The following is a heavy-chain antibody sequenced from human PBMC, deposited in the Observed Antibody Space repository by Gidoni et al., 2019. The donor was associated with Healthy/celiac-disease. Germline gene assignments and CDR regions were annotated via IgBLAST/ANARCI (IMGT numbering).Heavy chain of an antibody. Sequence: EVQLVESGGGLVQPGGSLKLSCAASGFTFSGSAMLWVRQASGKGLEWVGRIRSKANSYATAYAASVKGRFTISRDDSKNTAYLQMNSLKTEDTAVYYCTRSSDIVVVPAIYYYGMDVWGQGTTVTVSS. V-gene: IGHV3-73*01. J-gene: IGHJ6*02. CDR1: GFTFSGSA. CDR3: TRSSDIVVVPAIYYYGMDV. CDR2: IRSKANSYAT. D-gene: IGHD2-2*01.